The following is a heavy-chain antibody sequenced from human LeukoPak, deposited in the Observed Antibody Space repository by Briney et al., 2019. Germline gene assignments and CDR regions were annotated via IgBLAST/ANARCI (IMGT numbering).Heavy chain of an antibody. Sequence: GGSLRLSCAASGFTFSSYAMSWVRQAPGKGLEWVSSISNSGGRTFYTDSVKGRFTISRDNAKNSLFLQMNSLRAEDTAIYYCARSLTTLTYEGYWGQGTLVTVSS. CDR3: ARSLTTLTYEGY. CDR2: ISNSGGRT. D-gene: IGHD1-1*01. V-gene: IGHV3-23*01. J-gene: IGHJ4*02. CDR1: GFTFSSYA.